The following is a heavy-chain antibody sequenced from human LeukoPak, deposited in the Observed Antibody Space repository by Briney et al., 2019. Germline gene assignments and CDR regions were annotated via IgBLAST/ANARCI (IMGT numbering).Heavy chain of an antibody. CDR1: GGSISSYC. V-gene: IGHV4-4*07. CDR3: ARDNPSPRRYCSGGSCYGLDY. CDR2: IYTSGST. Sequence: SETLSLTCTVSGGSISSYCWSWIRQPAGKGLEWIGRIYTSGSTNYNPSLKSRVTMSVDTSKNRFSLKLSSVTAADTAVYYCARDNPSPRRYCSGGSCYGLDYWGQGTLVTVSS. D-gene: IGHD2-15*01. J-gene: IGHJ4*02.